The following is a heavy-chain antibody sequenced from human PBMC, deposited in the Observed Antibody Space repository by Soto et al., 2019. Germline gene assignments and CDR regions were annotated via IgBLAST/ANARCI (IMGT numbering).Heavy chain of an antibody. Sequence: ASVKVSCKASGYTFTSYGISCVRQAPGQVLEWMGWISAYNGNTNYAQKLQGRVTMTTDTSTSTAYMELRSLRSDDTAVYYCARSYCSSTSCYLGRGQIDYWGQGTLVTVSS. CDR2: ISAYNGNT. CDR3: ARSYCSSTSCYLGRGQIDY. D-gene: IGHD2-2*01. CDR1: GYTFTSYG. J-gene: IGHJ4*02. V-gene: IGHV1-18*01.